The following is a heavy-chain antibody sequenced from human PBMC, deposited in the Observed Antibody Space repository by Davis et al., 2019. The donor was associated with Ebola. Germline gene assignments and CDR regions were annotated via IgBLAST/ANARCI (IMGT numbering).Heavy chain of an antibody. CDR1: GFTFSSYW. D-gene: IGHD7-27*01. V-gene: IGHV3-7*01. J-gene: IGHJ6*03. CDR3: AKVNWGIDYYYMDV. CDR2: IKQDGSEK. Sequence: PGGSLRLSCAASGFTFSSYWMSWVRQAPGKGLEWVANIKQDGSEKYYVDSVKGRFTISRDNAKNSLYLQMNSLRAEDTAVYYCAKVNWGIDYYYMDVWGKGTTVTVSS.